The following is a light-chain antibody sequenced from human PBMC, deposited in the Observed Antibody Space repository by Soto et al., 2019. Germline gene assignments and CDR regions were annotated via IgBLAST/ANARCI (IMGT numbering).Light chain of an antibody. CDR3: QQYNNYIT. CDR1: QSVSSN. V-gene: IGKV3-15*01. Sequence: EIVMTQSPATLSVSPGERATLSCRASQSVSSNLAWYQHKAGQAPRLLIYGASTRATGIPARFSGSGSGTEFTLTISSLQSEDFAVYYCQQYNNYITFGQGTRLGIK. J-gene: IGKJ5*01. CDR2: GAS.